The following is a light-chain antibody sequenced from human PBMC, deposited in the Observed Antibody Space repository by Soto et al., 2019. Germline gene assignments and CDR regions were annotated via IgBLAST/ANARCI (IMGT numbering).Light chain of an antibody. V-gene: IGLV2-14*01. CDR2: EVI. Sequence: QSALTQPASVSGSLGQSITISCTGSSSDVGAYNYVSWYQQHPGKDPKVVIFEVIKRPSGVSSRFSGSKSGNTASLTVSGLQAEDEGNYYCSSYTTSSTVLFGGGTKLTV. CDR3: SSYTTSSTVL. CDR1: SSDVGAYNY. J-gene: IGLJ2*01.